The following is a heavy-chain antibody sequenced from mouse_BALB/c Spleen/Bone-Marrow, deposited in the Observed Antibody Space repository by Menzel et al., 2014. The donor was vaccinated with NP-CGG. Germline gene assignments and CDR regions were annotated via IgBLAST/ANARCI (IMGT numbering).Heavy chain of an antibody. CDR1: GFTFSSFG. Sequence: EVKLVESGGGLVQPGGSRKLSCAASGFTFSSFGMHWVRQAPEKGLEWVAYISSGSRTIFYADTVKGRFTISRDNPKNPLFLEMTGLRSEDTAMYYCTRGGNWEHLDYWGQGTPPKGSS. D-gene: IGHD4-1*01. V-gene: IGHV5-17*02. CDR2: ISSGSRTI. CDR3: TRGGNWEHLDY. J-gene: IGHJ2*01.